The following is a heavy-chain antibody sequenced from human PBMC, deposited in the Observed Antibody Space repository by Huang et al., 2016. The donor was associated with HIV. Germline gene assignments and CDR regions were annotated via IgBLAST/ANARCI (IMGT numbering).Heavy chain of an antibody. J-gene: IGHJ4*02. V-gene: IGHV3-53*01. CDR3: ARGGNTVGYFDN. Sequence: EVQLVESGGGLIQPGGSPRLSCAASGFTVSGNYMSWVRQAPREGLGCVIVIYSGGTTYFTDSVKGRFTFSRDNSKNTVYLQMNSLRADDTAVYYCARGGNTVGYFDNWGQGTLVTVSS. CDR1: GFTVSGNY. D-gene: IGHD1-26*01. CDR2: IYSGGTT.